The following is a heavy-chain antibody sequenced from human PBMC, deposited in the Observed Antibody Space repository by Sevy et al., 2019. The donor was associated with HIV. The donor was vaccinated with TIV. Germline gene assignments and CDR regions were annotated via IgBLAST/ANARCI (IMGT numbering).Heavy chain of an antibody. Sequence: GGSLRLSCAASGFSFSNHNMNWVRQAPGKGLEWVSAISGRGDDTYYADSVKGRFTISRDKSKNTLYLQMNSLRAEDTAVYYCAKDIVVVVGEAFDIWGQGTMVTVSS. V-gene: IGHV3-23*01. CDR1: GFSFSNHN. CDR3: AKDIVVVVGEAFDI. D-gene: IGHD2-15*01. J-gene: IGHJ3*02. CDR2: ISGRGDDT.